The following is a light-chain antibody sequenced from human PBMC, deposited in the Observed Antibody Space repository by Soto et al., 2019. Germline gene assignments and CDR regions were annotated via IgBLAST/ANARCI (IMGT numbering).Light chain of an antibody. CDR2: AAS. Sequence: DIQMTQSPSSLSASVGDRVTITCRARQGISNYLAWYQQKPGKGPNLLIYAASTLQSGVPSRFSGSGSGTDFTLTIINTQPEDVATYYCQRYNSAPFTFGPGTKVDIK. J-gene: IGKJ3*01. CDR1: QGISNY. V-gene: IGKV1-27*01. CDR3: QRYNSAPFT.